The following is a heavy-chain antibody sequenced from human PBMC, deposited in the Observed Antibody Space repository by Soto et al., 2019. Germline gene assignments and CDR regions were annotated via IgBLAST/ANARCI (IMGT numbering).Heavy chain of an antibody. V-gene: IGHV4-30-4*01. CDR3: ASNSYCYTFYDY. CDR1: GGSISSGDYY. J-gene: IGHJ4*02. Sequence: QVQLQESGPGLVKPSQTLSLTCTVSGGSISSGDYYWSWIRQPPGKGLEWIGYIYYSGSTYYNPSLKTGVTISVDTSKNHFSLKMSSVTAADTAVYYGASNSYCYTFYDYWGQGTLVTVSS. CDR2: IYYSGST. D-gene: IGHD5-18*01.